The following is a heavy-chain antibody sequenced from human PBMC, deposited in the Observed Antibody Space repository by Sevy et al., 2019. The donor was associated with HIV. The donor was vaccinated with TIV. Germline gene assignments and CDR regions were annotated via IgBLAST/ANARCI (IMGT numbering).Heavy chain of an antibody. J-gene: IGHJ4*02. CDR3: GPSGVYYGDYFYY. D-gene: IGHD4-17*01. CDR2: IKQDGSKK. Sequence: GGSLRLSCAASGFTFSSYWMSWVRQAPGKGLEWVANIKQDGSKKYYVDSVKGRFTISRDNAKNSLYLQMNSLGAEETAVYYCGPSGVYYGDYFYYWGQGTLVTVSS. V-gene: IGHV3-7*01. CDR1: GFTFSSYW.